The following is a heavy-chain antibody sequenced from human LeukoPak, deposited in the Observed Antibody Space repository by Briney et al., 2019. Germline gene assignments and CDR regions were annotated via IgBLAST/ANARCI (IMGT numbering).Heavy chain of an antibody. CDR1: GGSISSSSYY. D-gene: IGHD2-2*01. CDR2: IYYSGST. CDR3: ARGKITRGRLDA. J-gene: IGHJ6*02. Sequence: SETLSLTCTVSGGSISSSSYYWGWIRQPPGQGLEWIGSIYYSGSTYYNPSLKSRVTISVDTSKNQFSLKLSSVTAADTAVYFCARGKITRGRLDAWGQGTTVTVSS. V-gene: IGHV4-39*01.